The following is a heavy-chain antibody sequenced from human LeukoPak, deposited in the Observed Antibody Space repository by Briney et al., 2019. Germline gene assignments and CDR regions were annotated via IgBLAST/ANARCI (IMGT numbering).Heavy chain of an antibody. V-gene: IGHV4-39*01. CDR3: ARLPLVLLYGDYEAYGMDV. CDR1: GGSISSSSYY. D-gene: IGHD4-17*01. CDR2: IYYSGST. J-gene: IGHJ6*02. Sequence: SETLSLTCTVSGGSISSSSYYWGWIRQPPGKGLECIGSIYYSGSTYYNPSLKSRVTISVDTSKNQFSLKLSSVTAADTAVYYCARLPLVLLYGDYEAYGMDVWGQGTTVTVSS.